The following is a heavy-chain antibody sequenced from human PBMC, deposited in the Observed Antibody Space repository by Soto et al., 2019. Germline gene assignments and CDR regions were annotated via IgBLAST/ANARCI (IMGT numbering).Heavy chain of an antibody. Sequence: TSETLSLTCAVYGGSFSGYYWSWIRQPPGKGLEWNGEINHSGSTNYNPSLKSRVTISVDTSKNQFSLKPSSVTAADTAVYYCARGGRLEYCSSTSCYGIDYWGQGTLVTVSS. D-gene: IGHD2-2*01. J-gene: IGHJ4*02. CDR1: GGSFSGYY. CDR2: INHSGST. V-gene: IGHV4-34*01. CDR3: ARGGRLEYCSSTSCYGIDY.